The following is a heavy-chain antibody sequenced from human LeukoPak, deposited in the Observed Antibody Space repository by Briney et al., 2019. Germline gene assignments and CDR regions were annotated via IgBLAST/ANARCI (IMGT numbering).Heavy chain of an antibody. V-gene: IGHV3-21*01. CDR1: GFAFSSYS. D-gene: IGHD2/OR15-2a*01. CDR3: ARGMSRGALWGVDV. Sequence: PGGSLRLSCAASGFAFSSYSMHWIRQAPGKGLEWVSSISSSGSNTYYAKSLKGRSTISRDKADNSVFLQLNSLTVEDTAVYYCARGMSRGALWGVDVWGLRGLVTVSS. J-gene: IGHJ4*02. CDR2: ISSSGSNT.